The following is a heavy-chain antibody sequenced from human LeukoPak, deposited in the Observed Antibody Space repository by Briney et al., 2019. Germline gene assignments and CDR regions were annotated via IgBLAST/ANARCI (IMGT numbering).Heavy chain of an antibody. CDR2: IYYSGST. CDR3: ARHPYSGYDYFSDYYYYMDV. V-gene: IGHV4-39*07. D-gene: IGHD5-12*01. J-gene: IGHJ6*03. CDR1: GGSISSSSYY. Sequence: SETLSLTCTVSGGSISSSSYYWGWIRQPPGKGLEWIGSIYYSGSTYYNPSLKSRVTISVDTSKNQFSLKLSSVTAADTAVYYCARHPYSGYDYFSDYYYYMDVWGKGTTVTVSS.